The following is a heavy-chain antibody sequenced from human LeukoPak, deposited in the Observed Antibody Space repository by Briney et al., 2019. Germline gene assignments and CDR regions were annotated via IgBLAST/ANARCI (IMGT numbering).Heavy chain of an antibody. V-gene: IGHV3-7*01. J-gene: IGHJ4*02. CDR3: TRDTDGSLDY. Sequence: GGSLRLSCAASGFTMSNYWMTWVRQAPGRGLEWVANIKQDGSTKHYADSLKGRFTISRDNPKNSLYLQMNNLRADDTAVYYCTRDTDGSLDYWGQGILVTVAS. CDR1: GFTMSNYW. D-gene: IGHD1-26*01. CDR2: IKQDGSTK.